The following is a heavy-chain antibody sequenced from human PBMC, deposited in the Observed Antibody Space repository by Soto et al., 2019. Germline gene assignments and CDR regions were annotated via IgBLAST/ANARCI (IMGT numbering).Heavy chain of an antibody. CDR1: GFTFSSYG. CDR3: AREAYNWNSFSYLGY. J-gene: IGHJ4*02. Sequence: QVQLVESGGGVVQPGRSLRLSCAASGFTFSSYGMHWVRQAPGKGLEWVAVIWYDGSNKYYADSVKGRFTISRDNSXXTLYLQMNSLRAEDTAVYYCAREAYNWNSFSYLGYWGQGTLVTVSS. CDR2: IWYDGSNK. D-gene: IGHD1-7*01. V-gene: IGHV3-33*01.